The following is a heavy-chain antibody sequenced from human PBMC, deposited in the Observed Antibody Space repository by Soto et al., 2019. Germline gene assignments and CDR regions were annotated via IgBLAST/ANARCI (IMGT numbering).Heavy chain of an antibody. J-gene: IGHJ4*02. Sequence: ASVKVSCKVSGYTLTELSMHWVRQAPGKGLEWMGGFDPEDGETIYAQKFQGRVTMTEDTSTDTAYMELSSLRSEDTAVYYCATISNYYDSIGYSYFDYWGQGTLVTVSS. D-gene: IGHD3-22*01. CDR2: FDPEDGET. CDR1: GYTLTELS. CDR3: ATISNYYDSIGYSYFDY. V-gene: IGHV1-24*01.